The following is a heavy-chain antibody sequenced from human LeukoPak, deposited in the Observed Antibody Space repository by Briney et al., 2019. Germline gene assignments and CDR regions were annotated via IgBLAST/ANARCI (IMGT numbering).Heavy chain of an antibody. D-gene: IGHD6-19*01. J-gene: IGHJ3*02. V-gene: IGHV3-30*02. CDR1: GFTFSSYG. Sequence: GGSLRLSCAASGFTFSSYGMHWVRQAPGKGLEWVAFIRYDGSNKYYADSVKGRFTISRDNSKNTLYLQMNSLRAEDTAVYYCASSSGWTSDAFDIWGQGTMVTVSS. CDR3: ASSSGWTSDAFDI. CDR2: IRYDGSNK.